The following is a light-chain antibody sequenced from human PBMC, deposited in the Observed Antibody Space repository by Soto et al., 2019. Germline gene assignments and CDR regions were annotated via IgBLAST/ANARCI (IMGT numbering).Light chain of an antibody. V-gene: IGKV3D-15*01. CDR3: QQYHNWPPIT. J-gene: IGKJ5*01. CDR2: GAS. CDR1: QFVSSN. Sequence: ELVMTQSPVTLSVSPGEIATLSCRASQFVSSNLAWYQQKPGQAPRLLIYGASTRATGIPARFSGSGSGTEFTLTISNLQSEDFAVYFCQQYHNWPPITFGQGTRLEI.